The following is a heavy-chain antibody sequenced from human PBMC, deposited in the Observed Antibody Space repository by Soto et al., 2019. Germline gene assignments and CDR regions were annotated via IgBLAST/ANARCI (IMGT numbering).Heavy chain of an antibody. CDR3: ARDHPEDYYGSGTYPY. Sequence: GGSLRLSCAASGFTFSSYSMNWVRQAPGKGLEWVSYISSSSSTIYYADSVKGRFTISRDNAKNSLYLQMNSLRAEDTAVYYCARDHPEDYYGSGTYPYWGQGTLVTVSS. D-gene: IGHD3-10*01. J-gene: IGHJ4*02. V-gene: IGHV3-48*01. CDR1: GFTFSSYS. CDR2: ISSSSSTI.